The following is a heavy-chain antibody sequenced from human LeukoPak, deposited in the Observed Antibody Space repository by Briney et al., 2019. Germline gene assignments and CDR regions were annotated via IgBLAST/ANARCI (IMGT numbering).Heavy chain of an antibody. CDR3: ARRAGAYSHPYDY. D-gene: IGHD4/OR15-4a*01. CDR2: IYSDNT. Sequence: GGSLRLSCTVSGFTVSSNSMSWVRQAPGKGLEWVSFIYSDNTHYSDSMKGRFTISRDNSKNTLYLQMNSLRAEDTAVYYCARRAGAYSHPYDYWGQGTLVTVSS. CDR1: GFTVSSNS. J-gene: IGHJ4*02. V-gene: IGHV3-53*01.